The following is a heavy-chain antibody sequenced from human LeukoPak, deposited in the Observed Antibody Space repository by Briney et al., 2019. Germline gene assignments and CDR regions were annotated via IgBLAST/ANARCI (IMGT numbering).Heavy chain of an antibody. CDR3: ARDQVGRMVGERY. CDR1: GFTFSSYA. D-gene: IGHD1-26*01. CDR2: ISYDGSNK. Sequence: PGRSLRLSCAASGFTFSSYATHWVRQAPGKGLEWVAVISYDGSNKYYADSVKGRFTISRDNSKNTLYLQMNSLRAEDTAVYYCARDQVGRMVGERYWGQGTLVTVSS. J-gene: IGHJ4*02. V-gene: IGHV3-30-3*01.